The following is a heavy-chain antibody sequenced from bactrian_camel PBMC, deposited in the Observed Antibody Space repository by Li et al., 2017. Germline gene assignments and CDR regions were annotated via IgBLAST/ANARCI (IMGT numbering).Heavy chain of an antibody. D-gene: IGHD4*01. V-gene: IGHV3S53*01. CDR1: VTKWCEYD. CDR2: IDTDGGT. Sequence: QLVESGGGPVQAGGSLRLSCLIRRVTKWCEYDVSWYRQAPGKERELVATIDTDGGTTYVDFVKGRFTISQDSNKNTRYLQMNSLKTDDTAMYYCAATYRGGPLPSIHRNDFRFWGQGTQVTVS. CDR3: AATYRGGPLPSIHRNDFRF. J-gene: IGHJ6*01.